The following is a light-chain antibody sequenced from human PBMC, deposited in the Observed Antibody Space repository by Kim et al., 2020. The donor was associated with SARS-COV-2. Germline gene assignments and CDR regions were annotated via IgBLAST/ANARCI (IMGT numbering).Light chain of an antibody. CDR1: RWHSSYA. Sequence: ASVKLTCTLSRWHSSYAIAWHQQQPEKGPRYLMKLNSDGSHSKGDGIPDRFSGSSSGAERYLTISSLQSEDEADYYCQTWGTGIVVFGGGTQLTVL. V-gene: IGLV4-69*01. J-gene: IGLJ2*01. CDR3: QTWGTGIVV. CDR2: LNSDGSH.